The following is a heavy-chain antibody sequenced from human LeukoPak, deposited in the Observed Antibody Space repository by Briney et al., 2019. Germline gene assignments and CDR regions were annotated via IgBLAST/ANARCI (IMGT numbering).Heavy chain of an antibody. J-gene: IGHJ3*02. CDR3: ARDTFGTNNAFDI. CDR2: IKQDGSEK. V-gene: IGHV3-7*01. Sequence: GGSLRLSCAASGFTFSSYWMSWVRQAPGEGLEWVANIKQDGSEKYYVDSVKGRFTISRDNAKNSLYLQMNSLRAEDTAVYYCARDTFGTNNAFDIWGQGTMVTVSS. CDR1: GFTFSSYW. D-gene: IGHD1/OR15-1a*01.